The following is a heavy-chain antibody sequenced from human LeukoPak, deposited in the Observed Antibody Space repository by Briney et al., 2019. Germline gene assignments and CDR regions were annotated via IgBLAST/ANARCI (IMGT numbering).Heavy chain of an antibody. D-gene: IGHD2-15*01. CDR3: ARETSGGNSRFDN. V-gene: IGHV3-21*01. Sequence: GGSLRLSCAASGFTLSTYSMNWVRQAPGKGLEWVSSISSSSSNIYYADSVKGRFTISRDNAKNSLYLQMNSLRAEDTAVYYCARETSGGNSRFDNWGQGTLVTVSS. CDR2: ISSSSSNI. J-gene: IGHJ4*02. CDR1: GFTLSTYS.